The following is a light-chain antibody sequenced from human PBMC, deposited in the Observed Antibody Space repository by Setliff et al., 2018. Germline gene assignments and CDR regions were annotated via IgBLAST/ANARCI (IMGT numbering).Light chain of an antibody. CDR3: SAYTSSSTDV. J-gene: IGLJ1*01. CDR1: IGDVGAYDL. Sequence: QSVLAQPASVSGSPGQSITISCSGTIGDVGAYDLVSWYQHHPGKAPKLVIYEVTNRPSGISNRFSGSKSGNSASLILSGLQAEDEADYYCSAYTSSSTDVFGTGTKVTVL. CDR2: EVT. V-gene: IGLV2-14*01.